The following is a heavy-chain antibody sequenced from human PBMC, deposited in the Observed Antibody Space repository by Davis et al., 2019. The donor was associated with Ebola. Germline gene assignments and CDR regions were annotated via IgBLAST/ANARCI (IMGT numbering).Heavy chain of an antibody. J-gene: IGHJ3*01. Sequence: PSETLSLTCTVSGGSLSSGGYYWTWIRQHPGKGLEWIGCMFYSGNTYYNPSLKSRLTISVDTSQNQFSLRLTSVTAADTAVYYCARDSSGDAFDLWGQGTMATVSS. CDR3: ARDSSGDAFDL. V-gene: IGHV4-31*03. CDR1: GGSLSSGGYY. CDR2: MFYSGNT.